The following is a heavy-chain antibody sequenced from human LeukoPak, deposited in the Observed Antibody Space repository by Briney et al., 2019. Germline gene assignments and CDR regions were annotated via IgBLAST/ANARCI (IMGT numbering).Heavy chain of an antibody. Sequence: SETLSLTCDGYGESFSGYFCSWIHQPPGKGLEWIGEINHSGYTNYNPSLKSRVTISVDTSKKQFSLRLNSVTAADTAVYYCGRIWPDLWGRGPLVNVSS. J-gene: IGHJ2*01. CDR1: GESFSGYF. V-gene: IGHV4-34*01. CDR3: GRIWPDL. CDR2: INHSGYT. D-gene: IGHD3-10*01.